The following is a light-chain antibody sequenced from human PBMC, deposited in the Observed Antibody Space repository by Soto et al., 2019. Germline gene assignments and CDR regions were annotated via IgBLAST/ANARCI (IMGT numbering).Light chain of an antibody. Sequence: DIQMTQSPSSVSASIGDRVTITCRASQNIRFWLAWYQQQPGKAPKALIRGASSLQPGVPSRFSGSGSGTDFTLTITNLQPEDFATYYCQQASTFPLTFGAGTKVEI. V-gene: IGKV1-12*01. CDR1: QNIRFW. CDR3: QQASTFPLT. CDR2: GAS. J-gene: IGKJ4*01.